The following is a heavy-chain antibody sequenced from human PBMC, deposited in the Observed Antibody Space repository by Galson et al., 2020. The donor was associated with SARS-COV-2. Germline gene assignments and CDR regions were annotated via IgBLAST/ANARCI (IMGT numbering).Heavy chain of an antibody. CDR3: VRDGASDGAWFDP. Sequence: SETLSLTCTVSGGSVSSHYWTWIRQSPEKGLEWIGYVTHTGSTNYNPSLKSRVTISVDTSKNQFSLKLTSLTAADTAVYFCVRDGASDGAWFDPWGQGTLVTVSS. D-gene: IGHD1-26*01. CDR2: VTHTGST. CDR1: GGSVSSHY. V-gene: IGHV4-59*02. J-gene: IGHJ5*02.